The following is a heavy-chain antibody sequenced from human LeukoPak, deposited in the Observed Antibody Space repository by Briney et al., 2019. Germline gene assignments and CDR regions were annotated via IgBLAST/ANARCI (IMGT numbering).Heavy chain of an antibody. J-gene: IGHJ6*02. V-gene: IGHV3-21*01. CDR2: ISSSSSYI. CDR3: ARDEAVRGVIGYYYYGMDV. Sequence: GGSLRLSCAASGFTFSSYSMNWVRQAPGKGLEWVSSISSSSSYIYYADSVKGRFTISRDNAKNSLYLQMNSLRAEDTAVYYCARDEAVRGVIGYYYYGMDVWGQGTTVTVSS. D-gene: IGHD3-10*01. CDR1: GFTFSSYS.